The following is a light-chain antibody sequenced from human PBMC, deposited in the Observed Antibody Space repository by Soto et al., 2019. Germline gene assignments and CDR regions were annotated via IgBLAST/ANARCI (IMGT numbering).Light chain of an antibody. CDR2: GTS. V-gene: IGKV3-20*01. Sequence: EIVLTQSPAPLSLSPGERATLSCRASQTISTMNLAWYQQKPGQAPRLLIYGTSNRATGIPDRFRGSGSGTDFTLTISRLEPEDFVVYYCHQYCSLPLTFGGGAKVEIK. J-gene: IGKJ4*01. CDR3: HQYCSLPLT. CDR1: QTISTMN.